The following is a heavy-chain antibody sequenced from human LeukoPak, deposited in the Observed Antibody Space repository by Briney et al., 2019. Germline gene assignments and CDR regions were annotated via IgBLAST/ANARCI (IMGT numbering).Heavy chain of an antibody. Sequence: PSETLSLTCAVPGGSISSSNWWSWVRQPPGKGLEWIGEIYHSGSTNYNPSLESRVTISVDKSKNQFSLKLSSVTAADTAVYYCARAITVTRRGTLKYNWFDPWGQGTLVTVSS. V-gene: IGHV4-4*02. CDR3: ARAITVTRRGTLKYNWFDP. CDR1: GGSISSSNW. D-gene: IGHD4-17*01. J-gene: IGHJ5*02. CDR2: IYHSGST.